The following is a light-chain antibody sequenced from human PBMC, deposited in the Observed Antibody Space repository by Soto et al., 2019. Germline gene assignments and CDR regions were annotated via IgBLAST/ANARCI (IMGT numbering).Light chain of an antibody. CDR3: QQGHNWPLT. CDR2: SPS. V-gene: IGKV3-15*01. J-gene: IGKJ2*01. Sequence: EIVMTQSPATLSVSPGERATLSHRASQSISTELAWYQQKPGQPPRLLIYSPSTSAAGVPARFTGSGSGSEFTLTIIGLQSEDFAVYYCQQGHNWPLTFGQGTRLEI. CDR1: QSISTE.